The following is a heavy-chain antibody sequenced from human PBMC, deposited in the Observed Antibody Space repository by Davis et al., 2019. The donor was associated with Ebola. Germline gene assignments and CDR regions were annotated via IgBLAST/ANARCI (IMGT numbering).Heavy chain of an antibody. D-gene: IGHD2-2*01. CDR3: ARRTLSYYYGMDV. J-gene: IGHJ6*02. CDR2: INHSGST. V-gene: IGHV4-39*01. CDR1: GGSISSGDYY. Sequence: SETLSLTCTVSGGSISSGDYYWSWIRQPPGKGLEWIGVINHSGSTNYNPSLKSRVTISVDTSKNQFSLKLSSVTAADTAVYYCARRTLSYYYGMDVWGQGTTVTVSS.